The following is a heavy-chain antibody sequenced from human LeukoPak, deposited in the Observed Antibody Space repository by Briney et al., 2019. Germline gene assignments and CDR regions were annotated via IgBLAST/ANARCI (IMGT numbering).Heavy chain of an antibody. D-gene: IGHD5-12*01. Sequence: SETLSLTCTVSGGSISSYYWSWIRQPPGKGLEWIGYIYYSGSTNYHPSLKSRVTISVDTSKNQFSLNLNSVTAADTAVYYCARMLAAGYSYGAFDRWGQGTLVTVSS. CDR1: GGSISSYY. CDR2: IYYSGST. J-gene: IGHJ4*02. CDR3: ARMLAAGYSYGAFDR. V-gene: IGHV4-59*01.